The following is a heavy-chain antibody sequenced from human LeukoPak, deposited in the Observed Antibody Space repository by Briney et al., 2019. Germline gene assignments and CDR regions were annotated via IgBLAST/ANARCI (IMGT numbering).Heavy chain of an antibody. CDR1: GFSFSSYA. CDR3: VKDSDYYGSGTLDY. D-gene: IGHD3-10*01. V-gene: IGHV3-64D*06. CDR2: ISSSGGGT. Sequence: PGGSLRLSCSASGFSFSSYAMHWVRQAPGEGLEYVSAISSSGGGTYYADSVKGRFTISRDNSKNTLYLQMSSLRAEDTAVYYCVKDSDYYGSGTLDYWGQGTLATVSS. J-gene: IGHJ4*02.